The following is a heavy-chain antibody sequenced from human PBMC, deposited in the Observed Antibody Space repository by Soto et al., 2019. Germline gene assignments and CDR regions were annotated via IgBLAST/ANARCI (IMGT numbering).Heavy chain of an antibody. Sequence: GGSLRLSCAASGYSISIYWMSWVRQAPGRGREWVANVKQDGSEEYYVDSVKGRFTIPRDNAKNSLYLQMNSLRAEDTAVYYCAALDTAMVKTAGYWGQGTLVTVSS. CDR3: AALDTAMVKTAGY. V-gene: IGHV3-7*01. J-gene: IGHJ4*02. CDR1: GYSISIYW. D-gene: IGHD5-18*01. CDR2: VKQDGSEE.